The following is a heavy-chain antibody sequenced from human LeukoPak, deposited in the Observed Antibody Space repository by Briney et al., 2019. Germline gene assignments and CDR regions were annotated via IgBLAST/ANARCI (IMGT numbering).Heavy chain of an antibody. CDR2: VSSSSSYM. J-gene: IGHJ6*02. CDR3: ARDRGGRVVVVAAIFGYYGMDV. CDR1: GFTFSSYS. D-gene: IGHD2-15*01. Sequence: GGSLRLSCAASGFTFSSYSMNWVRQAPGKGLEWVSSVSSSSSYMYYADSVKGRFTISRDNAKNSLYLQMNSLRAEDTAVYYCARDRGGRVVVVAAIFGYYGMDVWGQGTTVTVSS. V-gene: IGHV3-21*01.